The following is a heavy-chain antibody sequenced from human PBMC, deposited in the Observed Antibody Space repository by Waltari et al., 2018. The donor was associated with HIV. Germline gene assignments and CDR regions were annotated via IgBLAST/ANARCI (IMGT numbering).Heavy chain of an antibody. CDR3: AKGDTAIRLTDY. CDR2: ITGSDDST. V-gene: IGHV3-23*01. CDR1: GFTFSSCT. J-gene: IGHJ4*02. Sequence: EVQLLESGGGLVQPGGSLRLSCAASGFTFSSCTMGWVGQAPGKGLEWVSAITGSDDSTFYVDSVQGRFTISRDNSKNTLYLQMNSLRAEDTAVYYCAKGDTAIRLTDYWGQGTLVTVSS. D-gene: IGHD5-18*01.